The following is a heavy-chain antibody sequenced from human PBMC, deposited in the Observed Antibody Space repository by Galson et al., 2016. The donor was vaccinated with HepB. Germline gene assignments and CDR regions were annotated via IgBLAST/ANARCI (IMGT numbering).Heavy chain of an antibody. D-gene: IGHD3-16*01. CDR2: ISPDGSGD. CDR1: GFIFSSSW. CDR3: ATDKISFRGVFDY. J-gene: IGHJ4*02. V-gene: IGHV3-7*01. Sequence: SLRLSCAASGFIFSSSWMNWVRQFPGKGLEWVANISPDGSGDRYVDSVKGRFTVSRDNAENSVFLQMNSLRADDTAVYYCATDKISFRGVFDYWGQGALVTVSS.